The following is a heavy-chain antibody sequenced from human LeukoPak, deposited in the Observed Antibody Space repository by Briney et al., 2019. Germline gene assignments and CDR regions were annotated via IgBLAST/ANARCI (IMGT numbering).Heavy chain of an antibody. Sequence: GGSLRLSCAASGFTFSSYAMSWVRQAPGKGLEWVSAISGSGGSTYYADSVKGRFTISRDNSKNTLYLQMNSLGAEDTAVYYCAKFYCSGGSCEDYYFDYWGQGTLVTVSS. CDR1: GFTFSSYA. J-gene: IGHJ4*02. D-gene: IGHD2-15*01. V-gene: IGHV3-23*01. CDR3: AKFYCSGGSCEDYYFDY. CDR2: ISGSGGST.